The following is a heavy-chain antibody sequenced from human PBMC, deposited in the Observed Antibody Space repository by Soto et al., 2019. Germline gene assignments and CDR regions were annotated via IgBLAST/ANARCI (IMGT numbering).Heavy chain of an antibody. J-gene: IGHJ5*02. V-gene: IGHV5-51*01. CDR3: ARLNLGYCSGGSCPVNWFDP. Sequence: VGRMIKKQGKGLEWMGIIYPGDSDTRYSPSFQGQVPISADKSISTAYLQWSSLKASDTAMYYCARLNLGYCSGGSCPVNWFDPWGQGTLVTVSS. CDR2: IYPGDSDT. D-gene: IGHD2-15*01.